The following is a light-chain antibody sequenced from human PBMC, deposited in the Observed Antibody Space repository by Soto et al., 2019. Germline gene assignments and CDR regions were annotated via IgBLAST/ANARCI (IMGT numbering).Light chain of an antibody. CDR3: QQSYSTPLT. V-gene: IGKV1-39*01. J-gene: IGKJ4*01. CDR2: AAS. CDR1: QSTSSY. Sequence: DIQMTQSPYSLSASVGDRVTITCRASQSTSSYLNWYQQKPGKAPKLLIYAASSLQSGGPPRFSGSGSGADFTLTISSLQPEDFAAYYCQQSYSTPLTFGGGTKVDIK.